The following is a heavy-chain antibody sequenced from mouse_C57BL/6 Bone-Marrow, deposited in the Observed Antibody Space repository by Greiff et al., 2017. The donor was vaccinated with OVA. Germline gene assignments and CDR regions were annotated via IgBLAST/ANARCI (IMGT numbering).Heavy chain of an antibody. CDR1: GFTFSDYY. CDR3: ARHVTGTGYFDY. CDR2: ISNGGGST. Sequence: EVQVVESGGGLVQPGGSLKLSCAASGFTFSDYYMYWVRQTPEKRLEWVAYISNGGGSTYYPDTVKGRFTISRDNAKNTLYLQMSRLTSEDTAMYYCARHVTGTGYFDYWGQGTTLTVSS. V-gene: IGHV5-12*01. D-gene: IGHD4-1*01. J-gene: IGHJ2*01.